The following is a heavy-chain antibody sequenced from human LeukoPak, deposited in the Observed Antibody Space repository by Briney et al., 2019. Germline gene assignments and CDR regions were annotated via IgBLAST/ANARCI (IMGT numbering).Heavy chain of an antibody. D-gene: IGHD2-8*02. CDR1: GFTVSSNY. J-gene: IGHJ4*02. CDR3: ATYHGGGGWDFIDY. CDR2: IYSGSST. V-gene: IGHV3-53*01. Sequence: GGSLRLSCAASGFTVSSNYMSWVRQAPGKGLEWVSVIYSGSSTYYADSVKGRFTISRDNSKNTLYLQMNSLRAEDTAVYYCATYHGGGGWDFIDYWGQGTLVTVSS.